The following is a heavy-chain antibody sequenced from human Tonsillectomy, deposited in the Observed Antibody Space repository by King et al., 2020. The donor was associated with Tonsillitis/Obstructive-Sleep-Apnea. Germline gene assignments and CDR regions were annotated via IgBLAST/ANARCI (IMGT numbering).Heavy chain of an antibody. CDR3: ARTKDIAAAGKDY. J-gene: IGHJ4*02. V-gene: IGHV3-21*01. CDR2: ISSSSSYI. Sequence: QLVQSGGGLVKPGGSLRLSCAASGFNFSSYSMNWVLQAPGKGLEWVSSISSSSSYIYYADSVKGRFTISRDNAKNSLYLQMNRLRAEDTAVYYCARTKDIAAAGKDYWGQGTLVTVSS. D-gene: IGHD6-13*01. CDR1: GFNFSSYS.